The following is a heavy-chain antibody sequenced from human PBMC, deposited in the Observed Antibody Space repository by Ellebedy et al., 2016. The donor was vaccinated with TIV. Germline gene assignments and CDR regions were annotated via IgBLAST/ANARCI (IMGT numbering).Heavy chain of an antibody. CDR3: ATDRDRRWFYF. V-gene: IGHV4-39*07. J-gene: IGHJ5*01. CDR2: MSSSGST. Sequence: WVRQPPGKGLEWIGIMSSSGSTYYNPSLKSRVTMSVDTSQFSLKLTSVTAADTAVYYCATDRDRRWFYFWGQGTLVTVSS.